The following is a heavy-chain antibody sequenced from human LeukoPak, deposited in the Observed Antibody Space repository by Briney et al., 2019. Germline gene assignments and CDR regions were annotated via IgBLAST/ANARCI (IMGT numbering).Heavy chain of an antibody. CDR1: GGSINDAS. Sequence: SETLSLTCNVSGGSINDASWNWIRQPPRQGLEWIGYIYHSGGINYNPSLKSRVTISLDTSKNQFSLKLSSVTAADTAVYYCARVGTYYRSLDSWGQGTLVTVSS. D-gene: IGHD3-10*01. V-gene: IGHV4-59*01. CDR2: IYHSGGI. CDR3: ARVGTYYRSLDS. J-gene: IGHJ4*02.